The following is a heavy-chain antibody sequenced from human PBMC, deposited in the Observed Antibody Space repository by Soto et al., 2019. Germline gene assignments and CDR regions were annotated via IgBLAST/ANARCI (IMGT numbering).Heavy chain of an antibody. CDR3: ARLGSRGWYQGSYFDS. CDR2: IPFPGST. Sequence: QLQLQESGPGLVKPSETLSLTCTVSGGSISRNNHYWGWIRQSPGKGLEWIGSIPFPGSTTYHPPRENRCRISCAASMNQFSQRLSSVTAADTAVVCCARLGSRGWYQGSYFDSWGQGLLVTVSS. J-gene: IGHJ4*02. D-gene: IGHD6-19*01. CDR1: GGSISRNNHY. V-gene: IGHV4-39*01.